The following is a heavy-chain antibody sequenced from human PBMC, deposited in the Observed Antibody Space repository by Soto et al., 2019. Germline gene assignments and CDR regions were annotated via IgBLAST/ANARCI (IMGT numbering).Heavy chain of an antibody. CDR3: VRHKDYSNSMRRMDV. CDR1: GFIFTDYY. D-gene: IGHD4-4*01. V-gene: IGHV3-11*01. Sequence: QVQLVESGGGLVKPGGSLRLSCAASGFIFTDYYMGWVRQVPGKGLEWLSYISRSGITRDYADSVKGRFTISRDNPEKTLYLQMHSLRAGDTAIYYCVRHKDYSNSMRRMDVWGQGTAVTVSS. J-gene: IGHJ6*02. CDR2: ISRSGITR.